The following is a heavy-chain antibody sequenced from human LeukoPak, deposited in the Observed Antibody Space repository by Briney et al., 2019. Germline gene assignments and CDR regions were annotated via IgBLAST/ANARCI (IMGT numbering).Heavy chain of an antibody. CDR1: GGSIRSYY. CDR3: ARDKYYYYYIDV. CDR2: IYYSGSI. J-gene: IGHJ6*03. Sequence: SETLSLTCTVSGGSIRSYYWSWIRQPPGKGLEWIGYIYYSGSINYNPSLKSRVTISGDTSKNQFSLKLTSVTAADTAVYYCARDKYYYYYIDVWGKGTTVTVSS. V-gene: IGHV4-59*01.